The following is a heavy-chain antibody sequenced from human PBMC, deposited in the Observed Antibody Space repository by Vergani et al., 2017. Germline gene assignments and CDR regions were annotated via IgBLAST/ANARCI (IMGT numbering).Heavy chain of an antibody. CDR1: GGSFSGYY. D-gene: IGHD1-26*01. V-gene: IGHV4-34*01. CDR3: ARARYVAATRLFLDY. CDR2: INHSGST. J-gene: IGHJ4*02. Sequence: QVQLQQWGAGLLKPSETLSLTCAVYGGSFSGYYWSWIRQPPGKGLEWIGEINHSGSTNYNPSLKSRVTISVDTSKNQFSLKLSSVTAADTAPYYCARARYVAATRLFLDYWGQGTLVTVSS.